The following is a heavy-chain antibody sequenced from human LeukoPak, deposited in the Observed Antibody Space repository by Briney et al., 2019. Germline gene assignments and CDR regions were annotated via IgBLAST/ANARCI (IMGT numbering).Heavy chain of an antibody. CDR1: RFTFSSYS. CDR2: ISGSGGST. D-gene: IGHD4/OR15-4a*01. J-gene: IGHJ6*03. V-gene: IGHV3-23*01. Sequence: PGGSLRLSCAASRFTFSSYSMSWVRQAPGKGLEWVSAISGSGGSTYYADSVKGRFTISRDNSKNTLYLQMNSLRAEDTAVYYCANANTYYYYYMDVWGTGTTVTVSS. CDR3: ANANTYYYYYMDV.